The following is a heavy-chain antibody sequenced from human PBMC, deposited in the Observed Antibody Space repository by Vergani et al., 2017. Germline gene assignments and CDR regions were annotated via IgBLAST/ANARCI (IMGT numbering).Heavy chain of an antibody. D-gene: IGHD2-2*01. Sequence: QVQLQESGPGLVKPSETLSLTCTVSGGSISSYYWSWIRQPPGKGLEWIGEINHSGSTNYNPSLKSRVTISVDTSKNQFSLKLSSVTAADTAVYYCARGDSPDIVVVPAAIRFDYWGQGTLVTVSS. CDR1: GGSISSYY. J-gene: IGHJ4*02. CDR3: ARGDSPDIVVVPAAIRFDY. CDR2: INHSGST. V-gene: IGHV4-59*12.